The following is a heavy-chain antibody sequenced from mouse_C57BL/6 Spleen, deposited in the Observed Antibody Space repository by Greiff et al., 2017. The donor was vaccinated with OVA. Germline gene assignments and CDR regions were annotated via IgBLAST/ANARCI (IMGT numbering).Heavy chain of an antibody. D-gene: IGHD3-2*02. J-gene: IGHJ3*01. CDR2: IYPGDGDT. CDR3: TRYGGSSGYWFAY. V-gene: IGHV1-82*01. CDR1: GYAFSSSW. Sequence: QVTLKVSGPELVKPGASVKISCKASGYAFSSSWMNWVKQRPGKGLEWIGRIYPGDGDTNYNGKFKGKATLTADKSSSTAYMQLSSLTSEDSAVYFCTRYGGSSGYWFAYWGQGTLVTVSA.